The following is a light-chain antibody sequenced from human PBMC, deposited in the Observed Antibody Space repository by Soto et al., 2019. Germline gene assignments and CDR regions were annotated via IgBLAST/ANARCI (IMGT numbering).Light chain of an antibody. CDR1: SSDVGGYNY. CDR3: SSYAGSHTPVI. Sequence: QSVLTQPPSASGSPGQSVTISCTGTSSDVGGYNYVSWYQQHPGKAPKFLIFEVSRRPSGVPDRFSGSKSGNTASLTVSGLQVDDEADYYCSSYAGSHTPVIFGGGTKVTVL. J-gene: IGLJ2*01. CDR2: EVS. V-gene: IGLV2-8*01.